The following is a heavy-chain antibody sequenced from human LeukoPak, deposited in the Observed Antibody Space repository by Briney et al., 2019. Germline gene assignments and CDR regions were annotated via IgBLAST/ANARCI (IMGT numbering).Heavy chain of an antibody. V-gene: IGHV3-23*01. Sequence: PGGSLRLSCAASGFTFSSYAMSWVRQAPGKGLGWVSAISGSGGSTYYADSVKGRFTISRDNSKNTLYLQVNSLRAEDTAVYYCAKDPRGDGVYWGQGTLVTVSS. CDR2: ISGSGGST. D-gene: IGHD2-21*02. CDR1: GFTFSSYA. CDR3: AKDPRGDGVY. J-gene: IGHJ4*02.